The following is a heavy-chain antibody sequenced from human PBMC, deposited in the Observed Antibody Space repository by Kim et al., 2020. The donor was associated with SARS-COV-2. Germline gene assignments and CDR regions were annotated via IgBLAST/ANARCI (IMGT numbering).Heavy chain of an antibody. V-gene: IGHV3-48*03. D-gene: IGHD1-26*01. J-gene: IGHJ4*02. Sequence: GTTIYYAGSVRGRFTISRDNAKNSLFLQMSSLSAEDTAVYYCARERGGYDYWGKGTLVTVSS. CDR3: ARERGGYDY. CDR2: GTTI.